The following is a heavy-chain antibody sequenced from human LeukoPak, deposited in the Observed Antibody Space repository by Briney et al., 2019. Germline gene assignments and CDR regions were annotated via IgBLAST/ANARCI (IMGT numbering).Heavy chain of an antibody. J-gene: IGHJ4*02. CDR3: AKSYGGYAGPLS. D-gene: IGHD4-17*01. CDR1: GFTFSSYG. CDR2: ISYDGSNK. Sequence: GGSLRLSCAASGFTFSSYGMHWVRQAPGKGLEWVAVISYDGSNKYYADSVKGRFTISRDNSENTLYLQMNSLRAEDTAVYYCAKSYGGYAGPLSWGQGTLVTVSS. V-gene: IGHV3-30*18.